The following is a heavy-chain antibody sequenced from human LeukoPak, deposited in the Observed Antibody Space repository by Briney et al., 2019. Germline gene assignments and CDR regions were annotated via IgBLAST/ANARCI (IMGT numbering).Heavy chain of an antibody. CDR2: IYYSGST. V-gene: IGHV4-39*07. D-gene: IGHD3-10*01. CDR1: GGSISSSSYY. J-gene: IGHJ4*02. CDR3: ARGRFAELLFDI. Sequence: PSETLSLTCTVSGGSISSSSYYWGWIRQPPGKGLEWIGSIYYSGSTNYNPSLKSRVTISVDTSKNQFSLKLSSVTAADTAVYYCARGRFAELLFDIWGQGTLVAVSS.